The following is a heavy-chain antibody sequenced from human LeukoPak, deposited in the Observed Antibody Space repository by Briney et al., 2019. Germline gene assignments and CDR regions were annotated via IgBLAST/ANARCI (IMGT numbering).Heavy chain of an antibody. CDR2: INSDGINT. CDR1: GFTFSNYW. D-gene: IGHD6-13*01. V-gene: IGHV3-74*01. CDR3: ARERTGYSSSWDH. Sequence: GGSLSLSCAASGFTFSNYWMHWVRQAPGKGLVWVSRINSDGINTSYADSVKGRFTISRDNAKNTLNLQMNSLRAEDTAVYYCARERTGYSSSWDHWGQGTLVTVSS. J-gene: IGHJ4*02.